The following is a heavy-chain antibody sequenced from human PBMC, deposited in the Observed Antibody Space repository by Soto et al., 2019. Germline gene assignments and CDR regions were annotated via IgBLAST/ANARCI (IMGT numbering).Heavy chain of an antibody. V-gene: IGHV3-53*01. CDR2: IYSGTNT. CDR1: GISISSSY. D-gene: IGHD3-3*01. Sequence: GGSLRLSCAASGISISSSYMSWVRQAPGKGLEWVSLIYSGTNTYYEASVKGRFTISRDNSKNTLYLQMNRLRAEDTAVYYCARASDLLHAYFGMDVWGQGTTVTVSS. J-gene: IGHJ6*02. CDR3: ARASDLLHAYFGMDV.